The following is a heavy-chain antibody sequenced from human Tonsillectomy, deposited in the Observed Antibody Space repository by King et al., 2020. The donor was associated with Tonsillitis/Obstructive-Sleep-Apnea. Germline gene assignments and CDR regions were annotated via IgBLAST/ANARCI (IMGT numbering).Heavy chain of an antibody. J-gene: IGHJ2*01. CDR2: ISAYNGNT. CDR3: ARAPPSYYDFWSGYYPNWYFDL. CDR1: GYTFTSYG. Sequence: QLVQSGAEVKKPGASVKVSCKASGYTFTSYGISWVRQAPGQGLEWMGWISAYNGNTNYAQKLQGRVTMTTDTSTSTAYIELRSLRSDDTAVYYCARAPPSYYDFWSGYYPNWYFDLWGRGTLVTVSS. V-gene: IGHV1-18*01. D-gene: IGHD3-3*01.